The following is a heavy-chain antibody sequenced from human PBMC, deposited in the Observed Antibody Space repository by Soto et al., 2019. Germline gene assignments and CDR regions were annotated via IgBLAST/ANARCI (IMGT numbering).Heavy chain of an antibody. Sequence: ETLSLTCAVYGGSFSVYYWSWIRQPPGKGLEWIGEINHSGSTNYNPSLKSRVTISVDTSKNQFSLKLSSVTAADTAVYYCARARRRYCSGGSCYSFDPWGQGTLVTVSS. CDR1: GGSFSVYY. CDR2: INHSGST. D-gene: IGHD2-15*01. J-gene: IGHJ5*02. V-gene: IGHV4-34*01. CDR3: ARARRRYCSGGSCYSFDP.